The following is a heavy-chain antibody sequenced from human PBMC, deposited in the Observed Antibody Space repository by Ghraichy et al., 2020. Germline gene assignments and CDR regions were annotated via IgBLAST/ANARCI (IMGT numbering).Heavy chain of an antibody. D-gene: IGHD3-3*01. CDR2: MNPNSGNT. J-gene: IGHJ6*03. CDR1: GYTFTSYD. Sequence: ASVKVSCKASGYTFTSYDINWVRQATGQGLEWMGWMNPNSGNTGYAQKFQGRVTMTRNTSISTAYMELSSLRSEDTAVYYCARVVPSENYDFWSGYYTGSYYYYMDVWGKGTTVTVSS. CDR3: ARVVPSENYDFWSGYYTGSYYYYMDV. V-gene: IGHV1-8*01.